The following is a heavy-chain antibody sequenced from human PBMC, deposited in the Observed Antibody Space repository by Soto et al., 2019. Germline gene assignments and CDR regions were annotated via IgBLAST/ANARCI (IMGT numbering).Heavy chain of an antibody. V-gene: IGHV4-59*06. CDR1: GGSISSYY. Sequence: SETLSLTCTVSGGSISSYYRSWIRQPPGKGLEWTGYIYYSGTTYYNPSLKSRVTISVDTSKNQFSLKLNSVTAADTAVYYCAKTSSSSGTYAFDVWGQGTMVTVSS. CDR3: AKTSSSSGTYAFDV. CDR2: IYYSGTT. D-gene: IGHD6-6*01. J-gene: IGHJ3*01.